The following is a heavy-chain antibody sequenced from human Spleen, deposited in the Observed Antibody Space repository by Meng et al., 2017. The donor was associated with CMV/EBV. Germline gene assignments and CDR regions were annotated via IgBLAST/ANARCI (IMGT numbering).Heavy chain of an antibody. Sequence: GGSLRLSCAVSGFTFSNYAMHWVRQAPGRGLEWVSYISSGSDTIYYADSVKGRFSVSRDDAKNSLYLQMNSLRAEDTAVYYCARELHLGYWGQGTLVTVSS. CDR3: ARELHLGY. D-gene: IGHD3-16*01. CDR1: GFTFSNYA. V-gene: IGHV3-48*04. J-gene: IGHJ4*02. CDR2: ISSGSDTI.